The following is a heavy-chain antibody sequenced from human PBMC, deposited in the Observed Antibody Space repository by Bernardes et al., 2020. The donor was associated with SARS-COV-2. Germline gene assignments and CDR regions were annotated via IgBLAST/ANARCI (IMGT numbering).Heavy chain of an antibody. CDR3: AKVFSWIFDAFDI. D-gene: IGHD2-2*03. CDR2: FSGSGSTT. J-gene: IGHJ3*02. V-gene: IGHV3-23*01. CDR1: GFTFSSYG. Sequence: GSLRLSCAASGFTFSSYGMSWVRQAPGKGLEWVSSFSGSGSTTYYADSVKGRFTISRDNSKNTLYLQMNSLRAEDTAIYYCAKVFSWIFDAFDIWGQGTMVTVSS.